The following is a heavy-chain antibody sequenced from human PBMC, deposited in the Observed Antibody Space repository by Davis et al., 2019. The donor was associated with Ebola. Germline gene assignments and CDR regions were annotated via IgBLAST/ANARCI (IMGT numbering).Heavy chain of an antibody. CDR3: VREWFGETD. CDR1: GFTFSSYS. V-gene: IGHV3-21*01. J-gene: IGHJ4*02. Sequence: GESLKISCAASGFTFSSYSMNWVRRAPGKGLEWVSSISSSSSYIYYADSVKGRFTITRDNSKNSLSLQMNSLGDEETAVYYCVREWFGETDWDQGNLVTVSS. D-gene: IGHD3-10*01. CDR2: ISSSSSYI.